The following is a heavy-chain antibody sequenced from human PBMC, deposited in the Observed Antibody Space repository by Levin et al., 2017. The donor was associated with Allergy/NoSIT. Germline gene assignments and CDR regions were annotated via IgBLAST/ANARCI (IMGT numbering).Heavy chain of an antibody. CDR3: AREDTMVRGVIFYYFDY. V-gene: IGHV3-30-3*01. J-gene: IGHJ4*02. Sequence: QTGGSLRLSCAASGFTFSSYAMHWVRQAPGKGLEWVAVISYDGSNKYYADSVKGRFTISRDNSKNTLYLQMNSLRAEDTAVYYCAREDTMVRGVIFYYFDYWGQGTLVTVSS. D-gene: IGHD3-10*01. CDR1: GFTFSSYA. CDR2: ISYDGSNK.